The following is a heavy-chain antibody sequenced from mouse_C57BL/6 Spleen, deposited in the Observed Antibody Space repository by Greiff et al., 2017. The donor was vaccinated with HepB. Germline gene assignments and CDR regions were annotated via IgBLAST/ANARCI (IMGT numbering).Heavy chain of an antibody. J-gene: IGHJ3*01. Sequence: VQLKESGPELVKPGASVKIPCKASGYTFTTYNMDWVKQSHGKSLEWIGDINPNNGGTIYNQKFKGKATLTVDKSSSTAYMELRSLTSEDTAVSYGARRCYGSRYGWFADWGQGTPVTVSA. CDR3: ARRCYGSRYGWFAD. V-gene: IGHV1-18*01. D-gene: IGHD1-1*01. CDR2: INPNNGGT. CDR1: GYTFTTYN.